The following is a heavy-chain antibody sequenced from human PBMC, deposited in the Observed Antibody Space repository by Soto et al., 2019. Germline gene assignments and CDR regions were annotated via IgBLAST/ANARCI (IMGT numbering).Heavy chain of an antibody. CDR1: GFTFSSYA. CDR2: ISYDGSNK. D-gene: IGHD3-3*01. J-gene: IGHJ3*02. V-gene: IGHV3-30-3*01. Sequence: PGGSLRLSCAASGFTFSSYAMHWVRQAPGKGLEWVAVISYDGSNKYYADSVKGRFTISRDNSKNTLYLQMNSLRAEDTAVYYCARVGVYDFWSGYYSWAGDAFDIWGQGTMVTVSS. CDR3: ARVGVYDFWSGYYSWAGDAFDI.